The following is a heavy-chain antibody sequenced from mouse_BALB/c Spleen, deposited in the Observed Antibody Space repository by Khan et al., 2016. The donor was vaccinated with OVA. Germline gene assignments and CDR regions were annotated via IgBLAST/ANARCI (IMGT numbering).Heavy chain of an antibody. CDR1: GFTFSTYG. D-gene: IGHD1-1*01. CDR3: ARLAYYYDSEGFAY. Sequence: DVKLVESGGDLVKPGGSLKLSCAASGFTFSTYGMSWVRQTPDKRLEWVATVSSGGSYTYYPDSVQGRFTISRDNAKNTLYLQMSSLKSEDSAMFYGARLAYYYDSEGFAYWGQGTLVTVSA. CDR2: VSSGGSYT. V-gene: IGHV5-6*02. J-gene: IGHJ3*01.